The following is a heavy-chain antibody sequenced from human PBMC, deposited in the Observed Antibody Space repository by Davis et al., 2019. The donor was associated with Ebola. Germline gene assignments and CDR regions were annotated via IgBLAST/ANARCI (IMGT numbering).Heavy chain of an antibody. CDR2: ISYDGSNK. Sequence: PGGSLRLSCAASGFTFSSYAMHWVRQAPGKGLEWVAVISYDGSNKYYADSVKGRFTISRDNSKNTLYLQMNSLRAEDTAVYYCAYDSSSWGYYYYGMDVWGQGTTVTVSS. CDR1: GFTFSSYA. V-gene: IGHV3-30-3*01. CDR3: AYDSSSWGYYYYGMDV. J-gene: IGHJ6*02. D-gene: IGHD6-13*01.